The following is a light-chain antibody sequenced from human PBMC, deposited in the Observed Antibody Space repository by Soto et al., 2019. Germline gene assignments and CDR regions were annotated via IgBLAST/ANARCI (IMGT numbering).Light chain of an antibody. Sequence: DIVMTQSPDSLAVSLGERATINCKSSQSVLYSSNNKNYLAWYQQRPGQPPKLLIYWACTRESGVPDLFSGSGSAIVFPLTITSLQAEDVAVYYCQQYEGTPPTFVQGTKLEMK. CDR2: WAC. V-gene: IGKV4-1*01. J-gene: IGKJ2*01. CDR1: QSVLYSSNNKNY. CDR3: QQYEGTPPT.